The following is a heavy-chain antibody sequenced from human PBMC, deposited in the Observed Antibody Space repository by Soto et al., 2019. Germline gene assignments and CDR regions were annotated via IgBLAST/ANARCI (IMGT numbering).Heavy chain of an antibody. CDR2: ISTYDGNT. CDR1: AYTFNSHG. J-gene: IGHJ4*02. D-gene: IGHD2-15*01. CDR3: ARALGYCRSGICVSYHFDY. Sequence: ASVKVSCKGSAYTFNSHGVGWVRQAPGQGLEWMGWISTYDGNTHYEQKFQGRVTMTTDTSTTTAYMELRNLRSDDTAVYFCARALGYCRSGICVSYHFDYWGQGTLVTVSS. V-gene: IGHV1-18*01.